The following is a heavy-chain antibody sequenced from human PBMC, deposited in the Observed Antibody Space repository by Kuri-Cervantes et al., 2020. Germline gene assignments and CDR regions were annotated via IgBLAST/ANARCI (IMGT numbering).Heavy chain of an antibody. Sequence: QTLSLTCVVSDYSISSGYYWGWIRQPPGKALEWLALIYWDDDKRYSPSLKSRLTITKDTSKNQVVLTMTNMDPVDTATYYCAHSGNLIQPWLMFDYWGQGTLVTVSS. V-gene: IGHV2-5*02. J-gene: IGHJ4*02. CDR3: AHSGNLIQPWLMFDY. CDR2: IYWDDDK. D-gene: IGHD5-18*01. CDR1: DYSISSGYY.